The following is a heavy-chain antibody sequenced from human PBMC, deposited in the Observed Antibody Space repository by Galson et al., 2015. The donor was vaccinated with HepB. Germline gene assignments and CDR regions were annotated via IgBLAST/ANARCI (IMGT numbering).Heavy chain of an antibody. Sequence: SLRLSCAASGFTFSSYAMHWVRQAPGKGLEWVAVISYDGSNKYYADSVKGRFTISRDNSKNTLYLQMNSLRAEDTAVYYCARDNLFHELLWFGEFHMDVWGKGTTVTVSS. CDR2: ISYDGSNK. V-gene: IGHV3-30-3*01. CDR1: GFTFSSYA. CDR3: ARDNLFHELLWFGEFHMDV. J-gene: IGHJ6*03. D-gene: IGHD3-10*01.